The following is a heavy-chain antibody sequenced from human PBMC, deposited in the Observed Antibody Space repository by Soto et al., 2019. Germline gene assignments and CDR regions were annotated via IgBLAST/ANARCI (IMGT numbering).Heavy chain of an antibody. J-gene: IGHJ6*02. CDR1: GFTFSSYW. CDR2: IKADGTEK. CDR3: VTAVRGYNANGDL. V-gene: IGHV3-7*03. Sequence: GGSLKLSCVGSGFTFSSYWMGWVRQTPGKGLEWVATIKADGTEKYYVDSVKGRFTFSRDNAKTSVYLEMNSLRAEDTAVYYCVTAVRGYNANGDLWGQGTTVTVSS. D-gene: IGHD5-12*01.